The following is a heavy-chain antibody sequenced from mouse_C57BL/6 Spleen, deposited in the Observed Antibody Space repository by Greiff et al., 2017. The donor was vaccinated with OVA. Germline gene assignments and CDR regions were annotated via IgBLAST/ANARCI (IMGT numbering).Heavy chain of an antibody. CDR1: GYTFTSYW. V-gene: IGHV1-53*01. D-gene: IGHD4-1*01. CDR2: INPSNGGT. CDR3: ASRELGRRHIDY. J-gene: IGHJ2*01. Sequence: QVQLQQPGTELVKPGASVKLSCKASGYTFTSYWMHWVKQRPGQGLEWIGNINPSNGGTNYNAKFKSQATLTVDKSSSTAYILLSMLTCEDAAVNYCASRELGRRHIDYWGQGTTLTVSS.